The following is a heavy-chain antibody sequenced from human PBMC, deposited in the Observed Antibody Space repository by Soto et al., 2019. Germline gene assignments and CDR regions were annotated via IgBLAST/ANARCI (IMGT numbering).Heavy chain of an antibody. CDR3: AKASTVEEGGAFDI. V-gene: IGHV3-30*18. Sequence: GSLRLSCAASGFTFSSYGMHWVRQAPGKGLEWVAVISYDGSNKYYADSVKGRFTISRDNSKNTLYLQMNSLRAEDTAVYYCAKASTVEEGGAFDIWGQGTMVTVSS. CDR1: GFTFSSYG. D-gene: IGHD4-17*01. J-gene: IGHJ3*02. CDR2: ISYDGSNK.